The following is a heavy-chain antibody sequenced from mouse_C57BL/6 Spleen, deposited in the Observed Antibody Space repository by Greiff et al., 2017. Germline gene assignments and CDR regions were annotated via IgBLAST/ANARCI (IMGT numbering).Heavy chain of an antibody. Sequence: VMLVESGPGLVAPSQSLSITCTVSGFSFTSYGVDWVRQSPGKGLEWLGVIWGVGSTHYNSALKSRLSISKDNSKSQVFLKMNSLQTDDTAMYYCATSYYGSSRFAYWGQGTLVTVSA. CDR2: IWGVGST. J-gene: IGHJ3*01. CDR3: ATSYYGSSRFAY. CDR1: GFSFTSYG. V-gene: IGHV2-6*01. D-gene: IGHD1-1*01.